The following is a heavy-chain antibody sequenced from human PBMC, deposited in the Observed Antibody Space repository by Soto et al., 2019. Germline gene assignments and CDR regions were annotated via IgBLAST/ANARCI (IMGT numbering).Heavy chain of an antibody. D-gene: IGHD1-26*01. Sequence: SETPALTCSVSGGSISGGYYYWSWIRQPPGKVLEWIENIYYSGNTYYNPSLKSRLIISIDTSKNPFSLKVGSVTAADTAVYYCASSSLHGMDVWGQGTTVTVSS. CDR3: ASSSLHGMDV. CDR1: GGSISGGYYY. J-gene: IGHJ6*02. V-gene: IGHV4-30-4*01. CDR2: IYYSGNT.